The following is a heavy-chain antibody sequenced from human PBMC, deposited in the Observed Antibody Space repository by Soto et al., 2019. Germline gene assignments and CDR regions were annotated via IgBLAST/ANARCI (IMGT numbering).Heavy chain of an antibody. CDR1: GFTFSSYG. J-gene: IGHJ6*02. CDR2: IWYDGSNK. V-gene: IGHV3-33*01. Sequence: GGSPRLSCAASGFTFSSYGMHWVRQAPGKGLEWVAVIWYDGSNKYYADSVTGRFTISRDNSKNTLYLQMNSLRAEDTAVYYCARDRSGLGYYYYGMDVWGQGTTVTVSS. CDR3: ARDRSGLGYYYYGMDV. D-gene: IGHD7-27*01.